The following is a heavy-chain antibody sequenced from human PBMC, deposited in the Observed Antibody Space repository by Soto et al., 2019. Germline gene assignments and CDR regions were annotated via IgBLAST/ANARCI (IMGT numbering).Heavy chain of an antibody. CDR2: FNPSDGSA. D-gene: IGHD2-21*01. J-gene: IGHJ5*02. Sequence: ASVKVSCKASGYTFSSYYIHWVRQAPGQGLEWMGFFNPSDGSATYAQKFQGRVTMTRDTSTSTVCMELSSLGSEDTAVYYCARRYCGTTRCPPHFDPGGQGTLAPVSS. CDR1: GYTFSSYY. V-gene: IGHV1-46*01. CDR3: ARRYCGTTRCPPHFDP.